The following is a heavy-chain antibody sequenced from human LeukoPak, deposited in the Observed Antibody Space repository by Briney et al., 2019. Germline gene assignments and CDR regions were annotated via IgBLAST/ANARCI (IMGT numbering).Heavy chain of an antibody. V-gene: IGHV1-2*02. J-gene: IGHJ4*02. Sequence: GASVKVSCKASGYTFTGYYMHRVRQAPGQGLEWMGWINPNSGGTNYAQKFQGRVTMTRDTSISTAYMELSRLRSDDTAVYYCARDLVEGGWYWTYWGQGTLVTVSS. CDR2: INPNSGGT. CDR3: ARDLVEGGWYWTY. D-gene: IGHD6-19*01. CDR1: GYTFTGYY.